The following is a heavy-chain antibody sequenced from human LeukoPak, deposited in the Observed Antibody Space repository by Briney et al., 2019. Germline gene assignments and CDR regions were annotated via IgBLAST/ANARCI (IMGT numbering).Heavy chain of an antibody. D-gene: IGHD1-14*01. J-gene: IGHJ4*02. Sequence: GGSLRLSCAASGFTFSSYWMHWVRQAPRKGLVWVSRINSDGSSTSYADSVKGRFTISRDNAKNTLYLQMNSLRAEDTAVYYCARVIRNYYVYWGQGTLVTVSS. CDR1: GFTFSSYW. V-gene: IGHV3-74*01. CDR3: ARVIRNYYVY. CDR2: INSDGSST.